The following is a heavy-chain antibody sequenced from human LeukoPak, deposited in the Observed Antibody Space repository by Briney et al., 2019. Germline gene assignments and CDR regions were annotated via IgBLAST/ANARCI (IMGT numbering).Heavy chain of an antibody. V-gene: IGHV4-34*01. D-gene: IGHD3-10*01. J-gene: IGHJ4*02. CDR2: MYYSGST. Sequence: TSETLSLTCAVYGGSFSGYYWSWIRQPPGKGLEWIGHMYYSGSTYYNPSLRSRVAISVDTSKNQFSLKLNSVTATDTALYYCARTASGVSVDYWGQGTLVTVSS. CDR3: ARTASGVSVDY. CDR1: GGSFSGYY.